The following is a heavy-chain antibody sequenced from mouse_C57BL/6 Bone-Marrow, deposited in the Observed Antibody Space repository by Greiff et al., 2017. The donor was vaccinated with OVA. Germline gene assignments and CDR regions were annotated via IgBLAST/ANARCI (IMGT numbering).Heavy chain of an antibody. V-gene: IGHV2-6*01. J-gene: IGHJ1*03. Sequence: VQLQQSGPGLVAPSQSLSITCTVSGFSLTSYGVDWVRQSPGKGLEWLGVIWGVGSTNYNSALKSRLSISKDNSKSQVFLKMNSLQTDDTAMYYCARQLGQEGGWYFDVWGTGTTVTVSS. CDR3: ARQLGQEGGWYFDV. D-gene: IGHD4-1*02. CDR1: GFSLTSYG. CDR2: IWGVGST.